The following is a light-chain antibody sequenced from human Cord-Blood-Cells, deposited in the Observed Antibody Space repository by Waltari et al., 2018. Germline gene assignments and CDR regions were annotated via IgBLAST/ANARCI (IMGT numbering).Light chain of an antibody. V-gene: IGLV3-21*04. CDR1: NIGSQS. CDR3: QVWDSSSDQVV. J-gene: IGLJ2*01. CDR2: YDS. Sequence: SYVLTQPPSVSVAPGKTDRMTCGGNNIGSQSSHWYQQKPGQAPGLVLYYDSDRPHGIHERFSGSNPGNTATLTISRVEAGDEADYYCQVWDSSSDQVVFGGGTKLTVL.